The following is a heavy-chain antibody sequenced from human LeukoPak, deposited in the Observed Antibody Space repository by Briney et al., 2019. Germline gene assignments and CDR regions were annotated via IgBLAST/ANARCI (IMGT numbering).Heavy chain of an antibody. J-gene: IGHJ6*03. CDR1: GFTFSSYW. Sequence: GGSLRLSCAASGFTFSSYWMSWVPQAPGKGLEWVANIKQDGSEKYYVDSVKGRFTISRDNAKNSLYLQMNSLRAEDTAVYYCARTQSDYVRYYYYMDVWGKGTTVTVSS. D-gene: IGHD4-17*01. V-gene: IGHV3-7*01. CDR3: ARTQSDYVRYYYYMDV. CDR2: IKQDGSEK.